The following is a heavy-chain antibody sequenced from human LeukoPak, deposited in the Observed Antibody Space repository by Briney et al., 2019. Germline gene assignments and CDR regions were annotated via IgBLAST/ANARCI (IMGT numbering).Heavy chain of an antibody. D-gene: IGHD6-13*01. CDR1: GGTFSSYA. CDR2: IIPIFGTA. Sequence: SVKVSCKASGGTFSSYAISWVRQAPGQGLEWMGGIIPIFGTANYAQKFQGRVTITTDESTSTAYMELSSLRSEDTAVYYCARDHGSSWLRYYMDVWGKGTAVTVSS. CDR3: ARDHGSSWLRYYMDV. V-gene: IGHV1-69*05. J-gene: IGHJ6*03.